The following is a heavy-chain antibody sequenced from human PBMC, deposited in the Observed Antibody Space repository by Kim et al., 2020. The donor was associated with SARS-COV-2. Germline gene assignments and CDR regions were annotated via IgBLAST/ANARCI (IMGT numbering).Heavy chain of an antibody. CDR1: GFTFSSYA. D-gene: IGHD6-13*01. CDR2: ISYDGSNK. V-gene: IGHV3-30-3*01. J-gene: IGHJ3*01. CDR3: AREGIAADPDAFDL. Sequence: GGSLRLSCAASGFTFSSYAMHWVRQAPGKGLEWVAVISYDGSNKYYADSVKGRFTISRDNSKNTLYLQMNSLRAEDTAVYYCAREGIAADPDAFDLWGQGTMVTVSS.